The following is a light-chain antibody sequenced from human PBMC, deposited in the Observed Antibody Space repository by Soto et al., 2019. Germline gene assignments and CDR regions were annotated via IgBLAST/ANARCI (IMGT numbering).Light chain of an antibody. V-gene: IGKV3-11*01. CDR3: QQRSTWPPI. CDR2: DAS. CDR1: QGISTY. J-gene: IGKJ3*01. Sequence: EIVLTQSPATLSLSPGERATLSCRASQGISTYLAWYQQKPGQAPRLLIYDASSRATGIPARFSGSGSETDFTLTIIILEPADFAVYYCQQRSTWPPIFGPGTKVDIK.